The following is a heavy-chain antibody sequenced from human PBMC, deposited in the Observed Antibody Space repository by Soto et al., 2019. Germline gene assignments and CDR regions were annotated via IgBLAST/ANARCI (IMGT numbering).Heavy chain of an antibody. V-gene: IGHV3-64*01. J-gene: IGHJ3*02. CDR1: GFTFSSYA. CDR2: IGSDGGNT. D-gene: IGHD5-18*01. Sequence: EVQLVESGGGLVQPGGSLRLSCAASGFTFSSYAMHWVRQAPGKGLEYVSAIGSDGGNTYYANSVKARFTISRDNSNQELYLQMGSLRTEAMAVYYCARGDPYSDTLRNDASDIWVQGTMGTGSS. CDR3: ARGDPYSDTLRNDASDI.